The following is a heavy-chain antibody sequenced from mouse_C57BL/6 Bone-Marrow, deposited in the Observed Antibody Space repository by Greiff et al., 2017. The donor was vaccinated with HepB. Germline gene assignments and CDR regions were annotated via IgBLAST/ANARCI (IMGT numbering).Heavy chain of an antibody. D-gene: IGHD2-1*01. J-gene: IGHJ3*01. CDR1: GFTFSSYT. Sequence: DVKLVESGGGLVKPGGSLKLSCAASGFTFSSYTMSWVRQTPEKRLEWVATISGGGGNTYYPDSVKGRFTISRDNAKNTLYLQMSSLRSEDTALYYCARHMGETYGNFPWFAYWGQGTLVTVSA. CDR3: ARHMGETYGNFPWFAY. CDR2: ISGGGGNT. V-gene: IGHV5-9*01.